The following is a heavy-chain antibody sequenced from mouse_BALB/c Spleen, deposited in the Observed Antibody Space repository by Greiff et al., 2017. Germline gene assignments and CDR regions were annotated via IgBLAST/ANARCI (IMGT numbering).Heavy chain of an antibody. CDR3: ARNYRYDDGGDYYAMDY. D-gene: IGHD2-14*01. CDR1: EYEFPSHD. V-gene: IGHV5-2*03. CDR2: INSDGGST. J-gene: IGHJ4*01. Sequence: EVKLVESGGGLVQPGESLKLSCESNEYEFPSHDMSWVRKTPEKRLELVAAINSDGGSTYYPDTMERRFIISRDNTKKTLYLQMSSLRSEDTALYYCARNYRYDDGGDYYAMDYWGQGTTVTVSS.